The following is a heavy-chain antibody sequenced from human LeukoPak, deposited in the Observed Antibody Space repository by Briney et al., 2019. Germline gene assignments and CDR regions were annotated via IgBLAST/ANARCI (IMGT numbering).Heavy chain of an antibody. CDR2: IKQDGSEK. Sequence: PGGSLRLSCAASGFTFSSYWMSWVRQAPGKGLEWVANIKQDGSEKYYVDSVKGRFTISRDNAKNSLYLQMNSLRAEDTAVYYCAREAYYDFWSGLYYMDVWGKGTTVTVSS. D-gene: IGHD3-3*01. CDR1: GFTFSSYW. V-gene: IGHV3-7*01. CDR3: AREAYYDFWSGLYYMDV. J-gene: IGHJ6*03.